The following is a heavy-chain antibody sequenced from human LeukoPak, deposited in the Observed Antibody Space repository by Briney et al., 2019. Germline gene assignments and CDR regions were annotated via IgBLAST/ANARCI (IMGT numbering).Heavy chain of an antibody. J-gene: IGHJ4*02. CDR1: GFTFSSYS. CDR3: ARGRAGVWDFDY. Sequence: GGSLRLSCAASGFTFSSYSMNWVRQAPGKGLEWVSSISSSSSYIYYADSVKGRFTISRDNAKNSLYLQMNSLRAEDTAVYYCARGRAGVWDFDYWGQGTLVTVSS. V-gene: IGHV3-21*01. D-gene: IGHD3-10*01. CDR2: ISSSSSYI.